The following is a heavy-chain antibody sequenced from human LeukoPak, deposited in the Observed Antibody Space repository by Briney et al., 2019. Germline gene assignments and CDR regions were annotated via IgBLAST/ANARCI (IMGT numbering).Heavy chain of an antibody. J-gene: IGHJ5*02. CDR1: GFTFSDHY. CDR2: IKTKGNSYTT. D-gene: IGHD3-10*01. CDR3: AFYYYGTRRFDP. Sequence: GGSLRLSCAASGFTFSDHYMDWVRQAPGKGLEWVGRIKTKGNSYTTEYAASVEGRFTISRDDSKNSLYLQMNSLKAEDTAVYNCAFYYYGTRRFDPWGQGTLVTVSS. V-gene: IGHV3-72*01.